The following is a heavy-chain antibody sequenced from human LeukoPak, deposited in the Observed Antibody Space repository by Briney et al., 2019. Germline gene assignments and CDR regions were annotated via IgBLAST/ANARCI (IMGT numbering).Heavy chain of an antibody. V-gene: IGHV3-64D*06. J-gene: IGHJ4*02. CDR3: VKDSSSGSYFGY. CDR2: ISSNGGST. Sequence: PGGSLRLSCSASGFTFSRYAMHWVRQAPGKGLEYVSAISSNGGSTYYADSVKGRFTISRDNSRNTLHLQMSSLRVEDTAVYYCVKDSSSGSYFGYWGQGTLVTVSS. D-gene: IGHD3-10*01. CDR1: GFTFSRYA.